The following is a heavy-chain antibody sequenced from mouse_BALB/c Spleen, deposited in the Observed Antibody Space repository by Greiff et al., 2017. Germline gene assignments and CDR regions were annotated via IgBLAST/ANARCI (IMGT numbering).Heavy chain of an antibody. Sequence: VQLQQSGPSLVQPSQSLSITCTVSGFSLTSYGVHWVRQSPGKGLEWLGVIWRGGSTDYNAAFMSRLSITKDNSKSQVFFKMNSLQADDTAIYYCAKSEGYYRYDDEDYYAMDYWGQGTSVTVSS. D-gene: IGHD2-14*01. CDR1: GFSLTSYG. CDR2: IWRGGST. V-gene: IGHV2-5-1*01. J-gene: IGHJ4*01. CDR3: AKSEGYYRYDDEDYYAMDY.